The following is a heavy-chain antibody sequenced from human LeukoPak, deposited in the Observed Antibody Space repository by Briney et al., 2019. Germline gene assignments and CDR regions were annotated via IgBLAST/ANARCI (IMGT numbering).Heavy chain of an antibody. D-gene: IGHD3-3*01. CDR3: ARSITIFGVVIDAFDI. Sequence: SETLSLTCTVSGGSLSSGSYYWSWIRQPAGKGLEWIGRIYTSGSTNYNPSLKSRVTISVDTSKNQFSLKLSSVTAADTAVYYCARSITIFGVVIDAFDIWGQGTMVTVSS. V-gene: IGHV4-61*02. J-gene: IGHJ3*02. CDR1: GGSLSSGSYY. CDR2: IYTSGST.